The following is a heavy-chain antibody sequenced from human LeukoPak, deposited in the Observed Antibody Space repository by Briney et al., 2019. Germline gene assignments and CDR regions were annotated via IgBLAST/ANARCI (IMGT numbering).Heavy chain of an antibody. CDR3: ARARWTSTVTTYYLDF. CDR2: INAGNGKT. D-gene: IGHD4-17*01. J-gene: IGHJ4*02. Sequence: ASVKVSCKASGYIFTDYAIQWVRQAPGQGLEWMGWINAGNGKTKYSQKFQGRVTITRDTSTSTAYMELSGLRSDDTAVYYCARARWTSTVTTYYLDFWGQGTLVTVSS. CDR1: GYIFTDYA. V-gene: IGHV1-3*01.